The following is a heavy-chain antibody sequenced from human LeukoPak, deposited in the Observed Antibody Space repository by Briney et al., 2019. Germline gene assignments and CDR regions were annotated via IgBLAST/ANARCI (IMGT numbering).Heavy chain of an antibody. Sequence: GGSLRLSCAASGLTFDDYAMHWVRQAPGKGLEWVSGISWNSGSIGYADSVKGRFTISRDNAKNSLYLQMNSLRAEDTALYYCVKAFRAKDDYWGQGTLVTVSS. V-gene: IGHV3-9*01. J-gene: IGHJ4*02. CDR2: ISWNSGSI. D-gene: IGHD4/OR15-4a*01. CDR1: GLTFDDYA. CDR3: VKAFRAKDDY.